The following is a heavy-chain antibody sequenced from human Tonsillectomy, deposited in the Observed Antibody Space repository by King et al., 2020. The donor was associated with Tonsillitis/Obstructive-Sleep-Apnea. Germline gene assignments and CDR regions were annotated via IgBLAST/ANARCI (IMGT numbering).Heavy chain of an antibody. CDR2: IYYSGST. Sequence: QLQESGPGLVKPSETLSLTCTVSGGSISSSSYYWGWIRQPPGKGLEWIGSIYYSGSTYYNPSLKSRVTISVDTSKNQFSLKLSSVTAADTAVYYCASADSLSYYYDRRGPPHYWGQGTLVTVSS. CDR1: GGSISSSSYY. J-gene: IGHJ4*02. D-gene: IGHD3-22*01. CDR3: ASADSLSYYYDRRGPPHY. V-gene: IGHV4-39*01.